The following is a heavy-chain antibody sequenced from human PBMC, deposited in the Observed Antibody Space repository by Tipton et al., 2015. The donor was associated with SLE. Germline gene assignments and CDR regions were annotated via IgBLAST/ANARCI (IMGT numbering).Heavy chain of an antibody. D-gene: IGHD5-12*01. CDR3: AREDGYSGYNYYYYGMDV. CDR1: GFTFSSYT. V-gene: IGHV3-30*04. Sequence: SLRLSCAASGFTFSSYTMHWVRQAPGKGLEWVAFISYDGGNKYYADSVRGRFTISRDNSKNTLYLQMNSLRAEDTAVYYCAREDGYSGYNYYYYGMDVWGQGTTVTVSS. CDR2: ISYDGGNK. J-gene: IGHJ6*02.